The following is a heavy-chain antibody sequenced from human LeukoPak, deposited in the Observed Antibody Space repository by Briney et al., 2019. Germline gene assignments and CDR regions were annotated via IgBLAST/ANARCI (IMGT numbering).Heavy chain of an antibody. Sequence: SEILSLTCAVYGGSFSGYYWSWIRQPPGKGLEWIGEINHSGSTNYNPSLKSRVTISVDTSKNQFSLKLSSVTAADTAVYYCARRRYSGSYYREYYFDYWGQGTLVTVSS. CDR3: ARRRYSGSYYREYYFDY. CDR1: GGSFSGYY. D-gene: IGHD1-26*01. V-gene: IGHV4-34*01. CDR2: INHSGST. J-gene: IGHJ4*02.